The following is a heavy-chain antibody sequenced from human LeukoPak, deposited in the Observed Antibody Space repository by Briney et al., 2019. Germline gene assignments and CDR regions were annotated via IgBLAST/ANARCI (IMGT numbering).Heavy chain of an antibody. Sequence: GGSLRLSCAASGFTFSSYSMNWVRQAPGKGLEWVSSISSSSSYIYYADSVKGRFTISRDNAKNSLYLQMNSLRGEDTAVYYCARLSRYCSGGSCDYYYYYMDVWGKGTTVTVSS. D-gene: IGHD2-15*01. J-gene: IGHJ6*03. V-gene: IGHV3-21*01. CDR1: GFTFSSYS. CDR2: ISSSSSYI. CDR3: ARLSRYCSGGSCDYYYYYMDV.